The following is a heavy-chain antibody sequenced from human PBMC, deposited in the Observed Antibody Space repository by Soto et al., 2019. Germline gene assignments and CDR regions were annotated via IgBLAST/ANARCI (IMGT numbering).Heavy chain of an antibody. CDR2: TYYRSKWYN. V-gene: IGHV6-1*01. Sequence: SQTLSLTCAISGDSVSSNSAAWNWIRQSPSRGLEWLGRTYYRSKWYNDYAVSVKSRITINPDTSKNQFSLQLNSVTPEDTAVYYCARAKVNTTWWLPQNYYYGMDVWGQGTTVTVSS. J-gene: IGHJ6*02. CDR1: GDSVSSNSAA. D-gene: IGHD2-8*02. CDR3: ARAKVNTTWWLPQNYYYGMDV.